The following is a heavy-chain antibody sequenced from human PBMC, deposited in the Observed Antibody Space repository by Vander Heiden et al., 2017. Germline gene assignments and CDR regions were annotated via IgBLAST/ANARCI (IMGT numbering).Heavy chain of an antibody. CDR1: GFTFCSYS. CDR2: ISSSSSTI. J-gene: IGHJ5*02. CDR3: ARGLGVSWFDP. D-gene: IGHD3-16*01. Sequence: EVQLVESGGGLVQPGGSLRLSCAASGFTFCSYSMTWVRQAPGKGLEWVSYISSSSSTIYYADSVKGRFTISRDNAKNSLYLQMNSLRAEDTAVYYCARGLGVSWFDPWGQGTLVTVSS. V-gene: IGHV3-48*01.